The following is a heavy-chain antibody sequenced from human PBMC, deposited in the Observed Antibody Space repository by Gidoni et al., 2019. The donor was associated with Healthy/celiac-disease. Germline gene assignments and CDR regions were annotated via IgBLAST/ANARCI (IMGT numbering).Heavy chain of an antibody. D-gene: IGHD6-13*01. CDR3: ARPTRIADLLGY. V-gene: IGHV3-74*01. CDR2: INSDGSST. J-gene: IGHJ4*02. Sequence: EVQLVESGGGLVQPGGSLRLSCAASGFPFSSHWMHWVRQAPGKGLVWVSRINSDGSSTSYADSVKGRFTISRDNAKNTLYLQMNSLRAEDTAVYYCARPTRIADLLGYWGQGTLVTVSS. CDR1: GFPFSSHW.